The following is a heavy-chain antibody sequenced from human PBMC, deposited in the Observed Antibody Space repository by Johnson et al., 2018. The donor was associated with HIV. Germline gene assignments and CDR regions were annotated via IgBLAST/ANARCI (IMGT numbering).Heavy chain of an antibody. CDR1: GLKFDDYG. CDR3: ARGVRDSSGYPFAFDI. V-gene: IGHV3-20*04. J-gene: IGHJ3*02. CDR2: INWNGGST. D-gene: IGHD3-22*01. Sequence: VQLVESGGGLVQPGGSLRLSCAASGLKFDDYGMSWVRQAPGKGLAWVSGINWNGGSTGYADSVKGRFTISRDNANNSLYLQMNSRRAEDTALYYCARGVRDSSGYPFAFDIWGQGPMVSCSS.